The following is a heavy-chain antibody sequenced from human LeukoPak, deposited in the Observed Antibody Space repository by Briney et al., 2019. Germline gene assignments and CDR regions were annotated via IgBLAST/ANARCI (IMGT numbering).Heavy chain of an antibody. V-gene: IGHV1-24*01. J-gene: IGHJ4*02. CDR2: FDPENGET. D-gene: IGHD3-22*01. Sequence: ASVKVSCKVSGYTLTELSMHWVRQAPGKGLEWMGSFDPENGETLYAQEFQGRVTLTEDTSADTAYMELISLRSEDTAVYYCTRSAVVLQYYFDYWGQGTLVTVSS. CDR1: GYTLTELS. CDR3: TRSAVVLQYYFDY.